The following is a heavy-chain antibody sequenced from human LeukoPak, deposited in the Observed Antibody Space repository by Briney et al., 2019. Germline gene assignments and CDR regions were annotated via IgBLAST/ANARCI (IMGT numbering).Heavy chain of an antibody. D-gene: IGHD6-13*01. V-gene: IGHV4-61*01. CDR1: GGSVSSGHYY. Sequence: SETLSLTCTVSGGSVSSGHYYWSWIRQPPGKGLEWIGEINHSGSTNYNPSLKSRVTISVDTSKNQFSLKLSSVTAADTAVYYCARGPGYSSSDGAFDIWGQGTMVTVSS. J-gene: IGHJ3*02. CDR2: INHSGST. CDR3: ARGPGYSSSDGAFDI.